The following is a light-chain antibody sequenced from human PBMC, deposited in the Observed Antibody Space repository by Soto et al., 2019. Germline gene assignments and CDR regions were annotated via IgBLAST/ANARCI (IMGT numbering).Light chain of an antibody. CDR2: SAT. Sequence: DIQMTQSPSSLSASIGDRVTITCRASQDISTYLVWYQQKSGKAPKLLIDSATSYHSGVPLRFSGSGSVTDFTLIISSLQPEAIATYYCQHSYSTPRTFGGGTKVEIK. CDR3: QHSYSTPRT. J-gene: IGKJ4*01. CDR1: QDISTY. V-gene: IGKV1-39*01.